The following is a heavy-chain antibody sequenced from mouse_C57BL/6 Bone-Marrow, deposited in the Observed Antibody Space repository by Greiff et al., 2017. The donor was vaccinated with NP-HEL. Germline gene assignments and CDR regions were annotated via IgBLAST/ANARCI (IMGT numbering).Heavy chain of an antibody. CDR1: GYTFTNYW. Sequence: QVQLQQSGAELVRPGASVKMSCKASGYTFTNYWIGWEKQRPGHGLEWIGDIYPGGGYTNYNEKFKGKATLTADKSSSTAYMQLSSLTSEDSAIYYGGRGDEELDYWGQGTSVTVSS. CDR3: GRGDEELDY. V-gene: IGHV1-63*01. J-gene: IGHJ4*01. CDR2: IYPGGGYT.